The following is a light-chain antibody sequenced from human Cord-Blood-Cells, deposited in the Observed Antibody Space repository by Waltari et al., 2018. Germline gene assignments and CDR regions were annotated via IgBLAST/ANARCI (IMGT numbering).Light chain of an antibody. J-gene: IGKJ4*01. CDR2: GAS. CDR1: QSVSSSY. CDR3: QQYGSSPLT. Sequence: ETVLTQSPGTLSLSPGERATLSCRASQSVSSSYLAWYQQKPGQAPRLLIHGASSRATGIPDRFMGSGSGTDFTLTISRLEPGDFAVYYCQQYGSSPLTFGGGTKVEIK. V-gene: IGKV3-20*01.